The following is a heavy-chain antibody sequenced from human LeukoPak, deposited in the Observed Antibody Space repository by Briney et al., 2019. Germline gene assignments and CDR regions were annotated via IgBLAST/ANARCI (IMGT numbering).Heavy chain of an antibody. CDR2: IYYSGST. D-gene: IGHD4-23*01. Sequence: SETLSLTCTVSGGSISSSSYYWGWVRQPPGKGLEWIGYIYYSGSTYYNPSLKSRVTISVDTSKNQFSLKLSSVTAADTAVYYCARYDYGGNGLDWGQGTLVTVSS. CDR3: ARYDYGGNGLD. J-gene: IGHJ4*02. V-gene: IGHV4-31*03. CDR1: GGSISSSSYY.